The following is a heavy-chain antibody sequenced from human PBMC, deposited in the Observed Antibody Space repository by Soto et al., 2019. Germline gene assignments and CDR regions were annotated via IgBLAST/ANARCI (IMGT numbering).Heavy chain of an antibody. CDR1: EYTFTSYY. V-gene: IGHV1-46*03. Sequence: QVQLVQSGAEVKKPGASVKVSCKASEYTFTSYYMHWVRQAPGQGLEWMGIINPSGGSTSYAQKFQGRVTMTRDTSTSTVYMELSSLRSEDTAVYYCARSGAKDRYLNYFDYWGQGTLVTVSS. CDR2: INPSGGST. CDR3: ARSGAKDRYLNYFDY. D-gene: IGHD1-1*01. J-gene: IGHJ4*02.